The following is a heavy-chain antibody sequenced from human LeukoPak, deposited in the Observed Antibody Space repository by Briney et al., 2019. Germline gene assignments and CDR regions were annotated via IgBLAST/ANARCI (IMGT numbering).Heavy chain of an antibody. V-gene: IGHV1-69*01. CDR2: IIPTFGTT. CDR3: ARVAAVSGNTGYFDY. D-gene: IGHD6-19*01. CDR1: GGTFSNYA. Sequence: SVKVSCKASGGTFSNYAISWVRQAPGQGLEWMGEIIPTFGTTNFAQKFQGRVTITADDSTSTAYMELSSLRSEDTAVYYCARVAAVSGNTGYFDYWGQGTLVTVSS. J-gene: IGHJ4*02.